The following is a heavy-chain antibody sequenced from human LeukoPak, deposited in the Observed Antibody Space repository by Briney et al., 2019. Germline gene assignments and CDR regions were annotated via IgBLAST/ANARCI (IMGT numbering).Heavy chain of an antibody. J-gene: IGHJ6*02. D-gene: IGHD3-10*01. V-gene: IGHV3-21*01. CDR2: ISSSSSYI. CDR3: AREGRLLWFGELSDYYYGMDV. CDR1: GFTFSSYS. Sequence: GGSLRLSCAASGFTFSSYSMNWVRQAPGKGLEWVSSISSSSSYIYYADSVKGRFTISRDNAKNSLYLQMNSLGAEDTAVYYCAREGRLLWFGELSDYYYGMDVWGQGTTVTVSS.